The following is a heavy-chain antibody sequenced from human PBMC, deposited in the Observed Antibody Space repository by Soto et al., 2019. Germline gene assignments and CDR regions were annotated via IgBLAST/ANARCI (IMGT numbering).Heavy chain of an antibody. CDR2: IVVGSGNT. J-gene: IGHJ3*02. CDR1: GFPFTSSA. CDR3: AAHISIVGATEAFDI. Sequence: SGKVSCNASGFPFTSSALQWVRQARGQRLEWIGWIVVGSGNTNYAQKFQERVTITRDMSTSTAYMELSSLRSEDTAVYYCAAHISIVGATEAFDIWGQGTMVTVSS. D-gene: IGHD1-26*01. V-gene: IGHV1-58*01.